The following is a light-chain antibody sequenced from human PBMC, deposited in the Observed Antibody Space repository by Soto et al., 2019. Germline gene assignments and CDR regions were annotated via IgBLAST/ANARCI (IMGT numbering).Light chain of an antibody. V-gene: IGKV1-39*01. CDR1: QSISTY. J-gene: IGKJ1*01. Sequence: DIQMTQSPYILSASVGYRVTITCRASQSISTYLNWYQQKPGKAPKLLIYAASSLQSGVPSRFSGSGSGTDFTLTISSLQPEDFATYYCQQSYSTPRTFGQGTKVDI. CDR2: AAS. CDR3: QQSYSTPRT.